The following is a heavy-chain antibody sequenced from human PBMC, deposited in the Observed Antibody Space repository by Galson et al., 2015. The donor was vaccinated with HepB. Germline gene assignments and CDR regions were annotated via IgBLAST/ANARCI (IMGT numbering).Heavy chain of an antibody. V-gene: IGHV3-74*01. CDR2: IDNDGSYV. D-gene: IGHD6-19*01. CDR1: GFTFSNYW. CDR3: AREFVAVPGRNSDAFDM. Sequence: SLRLSCAASGFTFSNYWVHWVRQVPGKGLVWVSRIDNDGSYVNYGDSGQGRFTISRDNAKNTVNLQMNSLRAEDTAVYYCAREFVAVPGRNSDAFDMWGRGKMVTVSA. J-gene: IGHJ3*02.